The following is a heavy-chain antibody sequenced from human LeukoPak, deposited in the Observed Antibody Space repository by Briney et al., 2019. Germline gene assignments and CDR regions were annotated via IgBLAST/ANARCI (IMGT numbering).Heavy chain of an antibody. Sequence: SETLSLTCTVSGGSISSGDYYWSWIRQPPGKGLEWIGYIYYSGSTYYNPSLKSRVTISVDTSKNQFSLKLSSVTAADTVVYYCARVLSFGVVTTHYFDYWGQGTLVTVSS. D-gene: IGHD3-3*01. J-gene: IGHJ4*02. CDR2: IYYSGST. V-gene: IGHV4-30-4*08. CDR3: ARVLSFGVVTTHYFDY. CDR1: GGSISSGDYY.